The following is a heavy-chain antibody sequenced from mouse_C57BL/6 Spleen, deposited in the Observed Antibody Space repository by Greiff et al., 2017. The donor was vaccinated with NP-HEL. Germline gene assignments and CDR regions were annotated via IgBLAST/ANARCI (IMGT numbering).Heavy chain of an antibody. J-gene: IGHJ2*01. Sequence: QVQLQQSGAELVKPGASVKMSCKASGYTFTSYWITWVKQRPGQGLEWIGDIYPGSGSTNYNEKFKSKATLTVDTSSSTAYMQLSSLTSEDSAVYYCARPDYSNYGVDYWGQGTTLTVSS. CDR1: GYTFTSYW. V-gene: IGHV1-55*01. CDR3: ARPDYSNYGVDY. CDR2: IYPGSGST. D-gene: IGHD2-5*01.